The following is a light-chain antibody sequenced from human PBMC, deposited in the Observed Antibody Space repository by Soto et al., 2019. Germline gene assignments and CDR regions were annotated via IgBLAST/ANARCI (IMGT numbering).Light chain of an antibody. Sequence: EFVLTQSPGTLSLSPGARDPLSCRASQSLTNSFIAWYQQRPGQAPRLLIYDTSSRASGIPDRFSGSGSGTDFTLTISRLETEDFAVFYCQQYGTSEIIFGQGTRLEIK. CDR1: QSLTNSF. J-gene: IGKJ5*01. CDR3: QQYGTSEII. CDR2: DTS. V-gene: IGKV3-20*01.